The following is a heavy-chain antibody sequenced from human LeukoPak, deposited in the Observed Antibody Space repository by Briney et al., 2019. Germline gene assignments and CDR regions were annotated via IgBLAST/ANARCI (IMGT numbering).Heavy chain of an antibody. CDR1: GFTFSTYG. V-gene: IGHV3-33*01. CDR3: ARPKGDYYYMDV. J-gene: IGHJ6*03. D-gene: IGHD3-16*01. CDR2: IWYDGSNK. Sequence: GGSLRLSCTASGFTFSTYGMHWVRQAPGKGLEWVAVIWYDGSNKYYADSVKGRFTISRDNSKNTLYLQMNSLRAEDTAVYYCARPKGDYYYMDVWGKGTTVTVSS.